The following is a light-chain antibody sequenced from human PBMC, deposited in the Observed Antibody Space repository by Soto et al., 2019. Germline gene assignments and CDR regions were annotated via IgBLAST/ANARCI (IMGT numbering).Light chain of an antibody. J-gene: IGLJ2*01. CDR1: AGSIASNY. CDR2: EDN. V-gene: IGLV6-57*04. CDR3: QSYESGNVI. Sequence: NFMLTQPHSVSESPGKTVTISCTRSAGSIASNYVRWYQQRPGSAPTTLIFEDNRRPSGVPDRFSGSIDSSSNSASLTTSGLKTEDEADYHCQSYESGNVIFGGGTKLTVL.